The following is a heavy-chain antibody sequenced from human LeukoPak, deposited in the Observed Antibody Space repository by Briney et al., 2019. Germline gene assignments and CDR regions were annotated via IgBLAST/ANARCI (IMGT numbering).Heavy chain of an antibody. CDR3: ASLFAQLELLPDV. J-gene: IGHJ6*04. D-gene: IGHD1-7*01. V-gene: IGHV4-34*01. Sequence: PSETLSLTCAVYGGSFSGYYWSWIRQPPGKGLEWIGEINHSGSTNYNPSLKSRVTISVDTSKNQFSLKLSSLTAADTAVYYCASLFAQLELLPDVWGKGTTVTVSS. CDR2: INHSGST. CDR1: GGSFSGYY.